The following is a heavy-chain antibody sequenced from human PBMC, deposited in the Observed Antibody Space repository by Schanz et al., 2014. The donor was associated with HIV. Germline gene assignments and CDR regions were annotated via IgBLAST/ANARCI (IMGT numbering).Heavy chain of an antibody. CDR1: GGSLSRSSHY. CDR3: ASVCSGGSCFEY. Sequence: QLQLQESGPGLVKPSETLSLICTVSGGSLSRSSHYWGWIRQPPGKGLEWIGSFHYSGSTYYNPSPKMGGVPISVEPSKNHSPLTWSSVTAADTAVYYCASVCSGGSCFEYWGQGTLVTVSS. V-gene: IGHV4-39*01. CDR2: FHYSGST. D-gene: IGHD2-15*01. J-gene: IGHJ4*02.